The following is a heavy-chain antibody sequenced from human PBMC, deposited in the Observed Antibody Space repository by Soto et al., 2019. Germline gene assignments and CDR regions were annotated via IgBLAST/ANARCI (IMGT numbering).Heavy chain of an antibody. CDR3: ASDDVDTAIVEY. Sequence: QVQLVQSGAEVKKPGASVKVSCKASGYTFTSYGISWVRQAPGQGLEWMGWISAYNGNTNYAQTLQGRVTMTTDTTTSTAYMELTSLGSGDTAEDSWASDDVDTAIVEYWGQRTLVTVSS. CDR1: GYTFTSYG. V-gene: IGHV1-18*01. D-gene: IGHD5-18*01. J-gene: IGHJ4*02. CDR2: ISAYNGNT.